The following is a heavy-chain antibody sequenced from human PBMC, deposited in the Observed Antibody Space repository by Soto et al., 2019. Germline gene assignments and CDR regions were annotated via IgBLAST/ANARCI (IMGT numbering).Heavy chain of an antibody. CDR2: IDPSDSYT. V-gene: IGHV5-10-1*01. Sequence: GESLKISCKGSGYSFTTHWITWVRQEPGKGLEWMGRIDPSDSYTNYSPSFKGRVTFSVDKSTSTAYLQWSSLKASDTAMYYCARQGSNGAYYYYGMDVWGQGTTVTVSS. J-gene: IGHJ6*02. D-gene: IGHD2-8*01. CDR1: GYSFTTHW. CDR3: ARQGSNGAYYYYGMDV.